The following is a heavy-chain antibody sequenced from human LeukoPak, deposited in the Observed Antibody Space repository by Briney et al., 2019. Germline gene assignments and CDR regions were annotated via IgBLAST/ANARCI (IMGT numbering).Heavy chain of an antibody. CDR1: GYTFTRSG. Sequence: GASVKVSCKASGYTFTRSGITWLRQASGQGLEWMGWINAYNGSTNYAQNFQGRVIMTTDPSTNTAYMELRSLRSDDTAVFYCARAFYYGFLSGYYTFDYWGPGTLVTVSS. D-gene: IGHD3-3*01. CDR3: ARAFYYGFLSGYYTFDY. J-gene: IGHJ4*02. V-gene: IGHV1-18*01. CDR2: INAYNGST.